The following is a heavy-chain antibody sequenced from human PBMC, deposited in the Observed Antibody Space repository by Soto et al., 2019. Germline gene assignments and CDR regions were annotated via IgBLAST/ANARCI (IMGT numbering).Heavy chain of an antibody. CDR2: INPNSGGT. CDR3: ARGPYSSRGRSQRHPYYGMDV. V-gene: IGHV1-2*02. CDR1: GYTFTGYY. Sequence: ASVKVSCKASGYTFTGYYMHWVRQAPGHGLEWMGWINPNSGGTNYAQKFQGRVTMTRDTSISTAYMELSRLRSDDTAVYYCARGPYSSRGRSQRHPYYGMDVWGQGTTVTLSS. D-gene: IGHD6-13*01. J-gene: IGHJ6*02.